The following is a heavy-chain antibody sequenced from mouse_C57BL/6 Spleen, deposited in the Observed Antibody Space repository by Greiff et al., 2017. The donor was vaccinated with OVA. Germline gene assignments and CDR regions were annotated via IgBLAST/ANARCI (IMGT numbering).Heavy chain of an antibody. D-gene: IGHD2-5*01. J-gene: IGHJ1*03. CDR2: IDPSDSYT. Sequence: QVQLQQPGAELVRPGTSVKLSCKASGYTFTSYWMHWVKQRPGQGLEWIGVIDPSDSYTNYNQKFKGKATLTVDTSSSTAYMQLSSLTSEDSAVYYCARRGAYYSNYHRYFDVWGTGTTVTVAS. CDR3: ARRGAYYSNYHRYFDV. V-gene: IGHV1-59*01. CDR1: GYTFTSYW.